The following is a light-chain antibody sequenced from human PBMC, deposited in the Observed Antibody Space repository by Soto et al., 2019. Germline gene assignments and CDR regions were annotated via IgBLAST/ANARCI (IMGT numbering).Light chain of an antibody. J-gene: IGLJ3*02. V-gene: IGLV3-21*04. Sequence: SYELTQPPSVSVAPGKTARIICGGNNIGSKSVHWYQQKPGQAPVLVIYYDSDRPSGIPERFSGSNFGNTATLTISRVEAGDEDDYYCQVWDSSSDHWVFGGGTKLTVL. CDR3: QVWDSSSDHWV. CDR2: YDS. CDR1: NIGSKS.